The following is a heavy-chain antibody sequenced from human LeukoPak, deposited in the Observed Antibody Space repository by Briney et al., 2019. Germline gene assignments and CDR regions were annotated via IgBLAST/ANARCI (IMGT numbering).Heavy chain of an antibody. J-gene: IGHJ4*02. CDR2: IRYDGSNK. CDR1: GFTFSSYG. V-gene: IGHV3-30*02. D-gene: IGHD4-11*01. CDR3: AKDLATVTPYFDY. Sequence: GGSLRLSCAASGFTFSSYGMHWVRQAPGKGLEWVAFIRYDGSNKYYADSVKGRFSISRDNSKNTLYLQMNSLRAEDTAVYYCAKDLATVTPYFDYWGQGTLVTVSS.